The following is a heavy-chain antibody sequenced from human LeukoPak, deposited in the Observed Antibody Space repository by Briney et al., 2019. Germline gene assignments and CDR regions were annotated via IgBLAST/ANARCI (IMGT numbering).Heavy chain of an antibody. CDR1: GDSSFSNYY. CDR2: INHSGYT. D-gene: IGHD3-22*01. CDR3: SRQVVGNDY. V-gene: IGHV4-34*01. Sequence: PSETLSLTCAVYGDSSFSNYYWSWIRQTPGGALEWIGEINHSGYTNYNPSLKSRLTLSIDTSTNQFSLRLNSVTAADTAVYYCSRQVVGNDYWGQGTLVTVSS. J-gene: IGHJ4*02.